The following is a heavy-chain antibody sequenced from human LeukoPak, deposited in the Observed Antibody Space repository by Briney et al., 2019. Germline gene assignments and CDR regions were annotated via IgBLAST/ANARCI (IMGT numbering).Heavy chain of an antibody. CDR2: ISGSGGST. CDR1: GFTFSSYA. J-gene: IGHJ4*02. V-gene: IGHV3-23*01. CDR3: AKFGGLGRFFEWLLFY. Sequence: PGGSLRLSCATSGFTFSSYAMSWVRQAPGKGLEWVSAISGSGGSTYYADSVKGRFTISRDNSKNTLYRQMNSLRAEDTAVYYCAKFGGLGRFFEWLLFYWGQGTLVTVSS. D-gene: IGHD3-3*01.